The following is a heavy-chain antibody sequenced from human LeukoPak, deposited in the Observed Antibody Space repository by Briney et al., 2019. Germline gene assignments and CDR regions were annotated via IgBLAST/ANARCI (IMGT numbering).Heavy chain of an antibody. D-gene: IGHD2-15*01. Sequence: SETLSLTCTVSGGSISSYYWSWIRQPPGKGLEWIGYIYYSGSTNYNPSLKSRVTISVDTSKNQFSLKLSSVTAADTAVCYCARTDDIVVVVADSWYFDLWGRGTLVTVSS. J-gene: IGHJ2*01. CDR1: GGSISSYY. CDR2: IYYSGST. V-gene: IGHV4-59*01. CDR3: ARTDDIVVVVADSWYFDL.